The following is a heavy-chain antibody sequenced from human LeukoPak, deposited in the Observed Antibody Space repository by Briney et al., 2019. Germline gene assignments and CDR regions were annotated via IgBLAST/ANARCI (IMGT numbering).Heavy chain of an antibody. D-gene: IGHD5-18*01. CDR1: GGSISSGSYY. Sequence: SETLSLTCTVSGGSISSGSYYWSWIRQPAGKGLEWIGRIYTSGSTNYNPSLESRVTISIDTSKNQFSLKLSSVTAADTAMYYCARAHSGVNTTMTPHYYYYYIDVWGKGTTVTISS. J-gene: IGHJ6*03. V-gene: IGHV4-61*02. CDR2: IYTSGST. CDR3: ARAHSGVNTTMTPHYYYYYIDV.